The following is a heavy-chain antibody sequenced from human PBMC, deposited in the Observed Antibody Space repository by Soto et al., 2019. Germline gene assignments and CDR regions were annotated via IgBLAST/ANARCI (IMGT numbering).Heavy chain of an antibody. Sequence: SETLSLTCAVYGGSFSGYYWSWIRQPPGKGLEWIGEINHSGSTNYNPSLKSRVTISVDTSKNQFSLKLSSVTAADTAVYYCARAGSGSYYAYFQHWGQGTPGTVSS. V-gene: IGHV4-34*01. D-gene: IGHD1-26*01. J-gene: IGHJ1*01. CDR1: GGSFSGYY. CDR2: INHSGST. CDR3: ARAGSGSYYAYFQH.